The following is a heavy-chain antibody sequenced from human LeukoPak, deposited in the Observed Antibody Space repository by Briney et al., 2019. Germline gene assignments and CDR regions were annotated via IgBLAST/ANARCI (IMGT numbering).Heavy chain of an antibody. V-gene: IGHV6-1*01. Sequence: SQTLSLTCAISGDSVSSSSAAWNWIRQSPSRGLEWLGRTYYRSKWFNDYPLSLKSRITINPDTSKNQFSLQLKSVPPEDTAVYYCVRDSGYGLDAFDIWGQGTKVTVSS. CDR3: VRDSGYGLDAFDI. J-gene: IGHJ3*02. CDR2: TYYRSKWFN. CDR1: GDSVSSSSAA. D-gene: IGHD5-12*01.